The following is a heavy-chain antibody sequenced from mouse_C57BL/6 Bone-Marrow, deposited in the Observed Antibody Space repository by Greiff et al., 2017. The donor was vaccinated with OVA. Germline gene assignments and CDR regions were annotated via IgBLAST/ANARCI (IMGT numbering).Heavy chain of an antibody. CDR3: AKLRSAAY. D-gene: IGHD1-1*01. Sequence: EVQVVESGGGLVQPGGSLKLSCAASGFTFSDYYMYWVRQTPEKRLEWVAYISNGGGSTYYPDTVKGRFTISRDNAKNTLYLQMSRLKSEDTAMYYCAKLRSAAYWGQGTLVTVSA. V-gene: IGHV5-12*01. CDR1: GFTFSDYY. J-gene: IGHJ3*01. CDR2: ISNGGGST.